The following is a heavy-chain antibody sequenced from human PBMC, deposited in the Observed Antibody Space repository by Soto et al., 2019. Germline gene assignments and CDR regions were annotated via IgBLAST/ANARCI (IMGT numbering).Heavy chain of an antibody. J-gene: IGHJ4*02. CDR1: GFTFSSYE. CDR2: ISSNGGTT. D-gene: IGHD1-7*01. CDR3: VRRVSGNYDY. V-gene: IGHV3-64*01. Sequence: EVQLAESGGGMVQPAGSLRLSCVASGFTFSSYEMHWVRQAPGKGLEYVSSISSNGGTTYYGNSVKGRFTISRDNSKNTLYLQMGSLRAEDMAVYYCVRRVSGNYDYWGQGTLVTVSS.